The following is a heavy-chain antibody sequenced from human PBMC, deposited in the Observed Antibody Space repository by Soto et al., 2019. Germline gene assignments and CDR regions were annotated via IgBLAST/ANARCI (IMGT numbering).Heavy chain of an antibody. D-gene: IGHD4-17*01. CDR2: IYYSGST. CDR3: ASGRTTALDY. CDR1: DDAISSYY. Sequence: NPSETLSLTCTVSDDAISSYYWSWIRQPPGKGLEWIGHIYYSGSTNYNPSLKSRGTISVDTSKNQFSLKLSSVTAADTAVYYCASGRTTALDYWGQGTLVTVSS. J-gene: IGHJ4*02. V-gene: IGHV4-59*08.